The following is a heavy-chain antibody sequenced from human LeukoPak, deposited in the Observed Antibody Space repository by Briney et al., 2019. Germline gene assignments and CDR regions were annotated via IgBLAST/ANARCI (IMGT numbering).Heavy chain of an antibody. D-gene: IGHD3-10*01. V-gene: IGHV3-74*03. CDR1: GFTFSTYW. J-gene: IGHJ4*02. Sequence: QTGGSLRLSCTASGFTFSTYWITWVRQSPGKGLVWVALINGDGSTTTHADSVKGRFTIFRDNAKNTAYLQMNSLRDEDTAVYFCARDYAGSPDYWGQGTLVTVSA. CDR2: INGDGSTT. CDR3: ARDYAGSPDY.